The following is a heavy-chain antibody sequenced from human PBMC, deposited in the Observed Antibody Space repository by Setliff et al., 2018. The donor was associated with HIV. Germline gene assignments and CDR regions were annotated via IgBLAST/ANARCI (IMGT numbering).Heavy chain of an antibody. CDR2: ISSSGITT. D-gene: IGHD1-1*01. Sequence: PGGSLRLSCAASGFTFDDYAMHWVRQAPGKGLEWVSLISSSGITTDYADSVKGRFTISRDNSKSTLYLQMNSLRAEDTAVYYCAKDPPGDYNGMPGDIWGQGTMVTVSS. J-gene: IGHJ3*02. CDR3: AKDPPGDYNGMPGDI. V-gene: IGHV3-23*01. CDR1: GFTFDDYA.